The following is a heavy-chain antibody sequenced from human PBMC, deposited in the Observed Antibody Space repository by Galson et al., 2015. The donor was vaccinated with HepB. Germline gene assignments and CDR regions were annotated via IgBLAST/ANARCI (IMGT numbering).Heavy chain of an antibody. V-gene: IGHV3-74*01. D-gene: IGHD6-13*01. CDR1: GFTFSNSW. CDR3: ARGDGSIWYSY. Sequence: SLRLSCAASGFTFSNSWMHWVRQTPGKGLVWVSRINTDGSSATYADSVKGRFTISRDNAKNTLYLQMNGLRADDTAVYYCARGDGSIWYSYWGQGILVTVSS. CDR2: INTDGSSA. J-gene: IGHJ4*02.